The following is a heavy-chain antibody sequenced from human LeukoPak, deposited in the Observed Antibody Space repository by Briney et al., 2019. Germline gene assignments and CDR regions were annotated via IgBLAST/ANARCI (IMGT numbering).Heavy chain of an antibody. CDR1: GYSFTTYS. D-gene: IGHD7-27*01. CDR2: IHPADSDT. J-gene: IGHJ5*01. V-gene: IGHV5-51*01. CDR3: ARRYVGTRFDS. Sequence: GESLKISCQASGYSFTTYSIAWMRQMPGKGLEWMGIIHPADSDTKYSPSFQGLVTISADKSTNTAYLQWSSLKASDSAIYYCARRYVGTRFDSWGQGTLVTVSS.